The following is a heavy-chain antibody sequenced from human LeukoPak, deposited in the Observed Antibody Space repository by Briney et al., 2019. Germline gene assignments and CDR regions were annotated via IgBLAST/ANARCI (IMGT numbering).Heavy chain of an antibody. CDR2: IYYSGST. CDR1: GGSISSYY. J-gene: IGHJ4*02. V-gene: IGHV4-59*01. Sequence: ETLSLTCTVSGGSISSYYWSWIRQPPGEGLEWIGYIYYSGSTNYNPSLKSRVTISVDTSKNQFSLKLSSVTAADTAVYYCARAKVRGVTYAPFDYWGQGTLVTVSS. CDR3: ARAKVRGVTYAPFDY. D-gene: IGHD3-10*01.